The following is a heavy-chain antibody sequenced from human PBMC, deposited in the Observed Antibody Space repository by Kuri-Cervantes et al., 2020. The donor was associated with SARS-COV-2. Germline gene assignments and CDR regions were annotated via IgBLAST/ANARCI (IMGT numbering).Heavy chain of an antibody. Sequence: ASGKVSCKGFGYTLSNYGINWVRQAPGQGLEWMGWISGYIGVTNYVPRLQGRVTMTTDTSTTTAYMELRGLTSDDTAVYFCARGPADYSSGWTDYWGQGTLVTVSS. CDR1: GYTLSNYG. CDR3: ARGPADYSSGWTDY. D-gene: IGHD6-19*01. J-gene: IGHJ4*02. V-gene: IGHV1-18*04. CDR2: ISGYIGVT.